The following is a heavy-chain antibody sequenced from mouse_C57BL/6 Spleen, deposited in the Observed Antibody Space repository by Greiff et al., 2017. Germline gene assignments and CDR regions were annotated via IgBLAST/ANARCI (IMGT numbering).Heavy chain of an antibody. Sequence: QVQLQQSGPELVKPGASVKISCKASGYAFSSSWMNWVKQRPGKGLEWIGRIYPGDGDTNYNGKFKGKATLTTDKSSSTAYMQLSSLTSEDSAVYFGEKRAGGYFDVWGTGTTVTVSS. CDR2: IYPGDGDT. CDR1: GYAFSSSW. CDR3: EKRAGGYFDV. V-gene: IGHV1-82*01. D-gene: IGHD3-3*01. J-gene: IGHJ1*03.